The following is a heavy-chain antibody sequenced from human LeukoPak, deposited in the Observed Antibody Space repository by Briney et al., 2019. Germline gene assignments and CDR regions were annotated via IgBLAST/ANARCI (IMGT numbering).Heavy chain of an antibody. CDR1: GGSISSYY. J-gene: IGHJ4*02. Sequence: SETLSLTCTVSGGSISSYYWSWIRQPPGKGLEWIGYIYYSGSTNYNPSLKSRVTISVDTSKNQFSLKLSSVTAADTAVYYCARYSSSWCPFDYWGQGTLVTVSS. CDR2: IYYSGST. CDR3: ARYSSSWCPFDY. D-gene: IGHD6-13*01. V-gene: IGHV4-59*01.